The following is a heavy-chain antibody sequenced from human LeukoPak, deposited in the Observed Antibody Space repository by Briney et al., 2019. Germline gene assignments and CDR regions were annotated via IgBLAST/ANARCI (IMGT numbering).Heavy chain of an antibody. V-gene: IGHV4-4*07. CDR3: ARATSSYFYYMDV. CDR1: GGSVSDYY. D-gene: IGHD5-12*01. Sequence: PSETLSLTCTISGGSVSDYYWSWIRQPAGKGLEWIGRISSSGSTNYNPSLKSRVTISADTSKNQFSLNVSSVTAADTAVYYCARATSSYFYYMDVWGKGTTVTISS. CDR2: ISSSGST. J-gene: IGHJ6*03.